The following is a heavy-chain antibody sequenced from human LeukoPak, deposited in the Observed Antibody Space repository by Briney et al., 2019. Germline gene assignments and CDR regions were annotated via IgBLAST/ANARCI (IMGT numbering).Heavy chain of an antibody. CDR1: GFTFDDYA. J-gene: IGHJ6*03. CDR2: ISWNSGSI. Sequence: GGSLRLSCAASGFTFDDYAMPWVRQAPGKGLERVSGISWNSGSIGYADSVKGRFTISRDNAKNSLYLQMNSLRAEDTALYYCAKDTRSRGGYYYYYMDVWGKGTTVTVSS. D-gene: IGHD3-10*01. V-gene: IGHV3-9*01. CDR3: AKDTRSRGGYYYYYMDV.